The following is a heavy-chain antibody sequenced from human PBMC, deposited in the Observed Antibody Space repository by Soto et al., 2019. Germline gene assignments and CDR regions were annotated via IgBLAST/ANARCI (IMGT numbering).Heavy chain of an antibody. J-gene: IGHJ4*02. V-gene: IGHV1-3*01. D-gene: IGHD5-12*01. Sequence: ASVKVSCKASGYTFTSYAMHWVRQAPGQRLEWMGWINAGNGNTKYSQKFQGRVTITRDTSASTAYMELSSLRSEDTAVYYCASGVDTITRFDYWGQGTLVTVSS. CDR3: ASGVDTITRFDY. CDR1: GYTFTSYA. CDR2: INAGNGNT.